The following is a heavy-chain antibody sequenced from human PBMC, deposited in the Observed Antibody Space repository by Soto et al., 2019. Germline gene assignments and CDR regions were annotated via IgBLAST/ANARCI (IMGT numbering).Heavy chain of an antibody. D-gene: IGHD3-10*01. CDR2: IWYDGSNK. CDR3: ARDSLWFGELPGWFDP. CDR1: GFTFSSYG. V-gene: IGHV3-33*01. J-gene: IGHJ5*02. Sequence: VQLVESGGGVVQPGRSLRLSCAASGFTFSSYGMHWVRQAPGKGLEWVAVIWYDGSNKYYADSVKGRFTISRDNSKNTLYLQMNSLRAEDTAVYYCARDSLWFGELPGWFDPWGQGTLVTVSS.